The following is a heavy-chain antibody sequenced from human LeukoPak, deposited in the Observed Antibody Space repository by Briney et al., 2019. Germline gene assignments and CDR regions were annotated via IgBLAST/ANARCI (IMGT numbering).Heavy chain of an antibody. D-gene: IGHD1-26*01. J-gene: IGHJ4*02. V-gene: IGHV4-34*01. CDR1: GGSFSGYY. CDR2: INHSGST. Sequence: SETLSLTCAVYGGSFSGYYWSWIRQPPGKGLEWIGEINHSGSTNYNPSLKSRVTISVDTSKNQFSLKLSSVTAADTAVYYCARLLRGSYHTYIDCSGQGTLVTVSS. CDR3: ARLLRGSYHTYIDC.